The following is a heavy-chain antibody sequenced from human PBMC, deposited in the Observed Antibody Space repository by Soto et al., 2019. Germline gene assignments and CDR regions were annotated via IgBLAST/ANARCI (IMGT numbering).Heavy chain of an antibody. CDR1: GFTFSSYA. Sequence: GSLRLSCAASGFTFSSYAMSWVRQAPGKGLEWVSVICGSVCSTYYADSVKGRFTISIDNSKNTLYLQMNSLRAEDTAAYYCAKLWVVTAIPDYWGQGTLVTVSS. CDR3: AKLWVVTAIPDY. D-gene: IGHD2-21*02. J-gene: IGHJ4*02. CDR2: ICGSVCST. V-gene: IGHV3-23*01.